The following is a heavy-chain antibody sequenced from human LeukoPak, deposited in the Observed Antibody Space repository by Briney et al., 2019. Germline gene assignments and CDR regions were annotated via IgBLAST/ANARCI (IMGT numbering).Heavy chain of an antibody. CDR2: LRGDGET. V-gene: IGHV3-23*01. CDR3: AKASWVSSADAVL. J-gene: IGHJ4*02. Sequence: GGSLSLSSAASGFTFSSYAMSWVRQAPARGLEWVSSLRGDGETFYADSVKGRFTLSRDHSRNTVYLHLNNLRVEDTAVYYCAKASWVSSADAVLWGQGTMVTVS. D-gene: IGHD3-16*01. CDR1: GFTFSSYA.